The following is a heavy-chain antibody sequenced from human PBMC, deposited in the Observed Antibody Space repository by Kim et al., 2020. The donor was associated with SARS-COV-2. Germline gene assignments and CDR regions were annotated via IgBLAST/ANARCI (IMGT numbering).Heavy chain of an antibody. D-gene: IGHD3-10*01. J-gene: IGHJ4*02. CDR1: GYSISSGYY. Sequence: SETLSLTCTVSGYSISSGYYWGWIRQPPGKGLEWIGSIYHSGSTYYNPSLKSRVTISVDTSKNQFSLKLSSVTAADTAVYYCARVPYYYGSGSYSYYYFDYWGQGTLVTVSS. V-gene: IGHV4-38-2*02. CDR3: ARVPYYYGSGSYSYYYFDY. CDR2: IYHSGST.